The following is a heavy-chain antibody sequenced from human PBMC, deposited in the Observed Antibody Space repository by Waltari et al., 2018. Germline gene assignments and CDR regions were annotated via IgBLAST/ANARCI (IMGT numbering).Heavy chain of an antibody. V-gene: IGHV4-39*01. CDR2: IYYSGST. J-gene: IGHJ4*02. CDR1: GGSISSSSYY. CDR3: ARQNYGDYGLWPHFDY. D-gene: IGHD4-17*01. Sequence: QLQLQESGPGLVKPSETLSLTCTVLGGSISSSSYYWGWLRQPPGKGLEWIGSIYYSGSTYYNPSLKSRVTISVDTSKNQFSLKLSSVTAADTAVYYCARQNYGDYGLWPHFDYWGQGTLVTVSS.